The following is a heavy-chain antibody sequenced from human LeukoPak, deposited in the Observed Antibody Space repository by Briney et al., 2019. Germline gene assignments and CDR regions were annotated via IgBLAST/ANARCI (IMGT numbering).Heavy chain of an antibody. V-gene: IGHV3-21*01. CDR3: ARYKYSSSWPLFDY. CDR1: GFTFNSYS. CDR2: ISSSSSHI. J-gene: IGHJ4*02. D-gene: IGHD6-13*01. Sequence: PGGSLRLSCAASGFTFNSYSMNWVRQAPGKGLEWVSSISSSSSHIYYADSVKGRFTISRDNAKNSLYLQMNSLRAEDTAVYYCARYKYSSSWPLFDYWGQGTLVTVSS.